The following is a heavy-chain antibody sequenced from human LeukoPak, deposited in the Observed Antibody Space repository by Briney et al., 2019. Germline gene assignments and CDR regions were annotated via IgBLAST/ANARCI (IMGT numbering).Heavy chain of an antibody. V-gene: IGHV7-4-1*02. CDR1: GYSFTTYA. D-gene: IGHD6-13*01. CDR2: INTDTGKP. J-gene: IGHJ4*02. CDR3: SRDLWQHRTFDY. Sequence: GASVKVSCKASGYSFTTYAIHWVRQAPGQGLEWMGWINTDTGKPTYAQGFAGRFVFSLDASVTTSYLQISSLTADDTAVYYCSRDLWQHRTFDYWGQGTLVTVSS.